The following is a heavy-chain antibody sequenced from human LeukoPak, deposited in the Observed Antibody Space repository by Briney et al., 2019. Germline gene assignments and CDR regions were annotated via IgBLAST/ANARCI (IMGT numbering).Heavy chain of an antibody. CDR3: ARDTSEHDYSGFGY. V-gene: IGHV1-2*02. D-gene: IGHD4-23*01. CDR1: GYTFTAYY. Sequence: ASVKVSCKASGYTFTAYYIHWVRQPPGQGLEWMGWINPNTGATHHAQKFLGRVTLTRDTSISTAYMELSSLIDDTAVYYCARDTSEHDYSGFGYWGQGTLVTVSS. J-gene: IGHJ4*02. CDR2: INPNTGAT.